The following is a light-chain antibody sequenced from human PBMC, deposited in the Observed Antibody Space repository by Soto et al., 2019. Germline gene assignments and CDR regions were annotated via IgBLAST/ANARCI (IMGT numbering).Light chain of an antibody. J-gene: IGKJ1*01. Sequence: DIQMTQSPSSLSASVGDTVTVTCRASQSISSFLNWYQQKPGKGPKLLIYAASSLQSGVPSRFSGRGFGTDFTLTISSLQSEDFATYYCQQSYRMPRTFGQGTKVDNK. V-gene: IGKV1-39*01. CDR3: QQSYRMPRT. CDR1: QSISSF. CDR2: AAS.